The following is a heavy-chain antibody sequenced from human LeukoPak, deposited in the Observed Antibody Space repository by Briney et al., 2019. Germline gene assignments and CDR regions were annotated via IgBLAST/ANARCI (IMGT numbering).Heavy chain of an antibody. CDR3: AKDRGVGSYHYFDY. D-gene: IGHD1-26*01. CDR2: INSKSGSR. J-gene: IGHJ4*02. CDR1: GFTFDNYC. Sequence: GRSLRLSCAASGFTFDNYCMHWVRQAPGKGLEWVGGINSKSGSRGSADSVHGRFTISRDNAKKSLYLQMNSLRADVPALYYCAKDRGVGSYHYFDYWGQGTLVTVSS. V-gene: IGHV3-9*01.